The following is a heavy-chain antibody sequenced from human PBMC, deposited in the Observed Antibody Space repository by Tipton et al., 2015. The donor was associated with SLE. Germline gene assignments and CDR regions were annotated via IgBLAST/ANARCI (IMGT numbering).Heavy chain of an antibody. J-gene: IGHJ3*02. CDR3: ARLFEGGSYYGDAFDI. Sequence: LRLSCTVSGGSISSYYWSWIRQPPGKGLEWIGYIYYSGSTNYNPSLKSRVTISVDTSKNQFSLKLSSVTAADTAVYYCARLFEGGSYYGDAFDIWGQGTMVTVSS. D-gene: IGHD1-26*01. V-gene: IGHV4-59*08. CDR1: GGSISSYY. CDR2: IYYSGST.